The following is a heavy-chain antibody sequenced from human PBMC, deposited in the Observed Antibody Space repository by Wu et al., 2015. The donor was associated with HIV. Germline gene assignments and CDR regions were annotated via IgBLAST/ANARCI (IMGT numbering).Heavy chain of an antibody. CDR1: GYTFTNYY. J-gene: IGHJ4*02. CDR3: ARDATPVTTEFDY. Sequence: QVQLVQSGAEVKKPGASVKVSCGTSGYTFTNYYIHWVRQAPGHGLEWMAWINPSGGATIYAEAFEGRVTVTRDTSMKTVYMELDSLTSGDTAVYYCARDATPVTTEFDYWGQGTLITVSS. V-gene: IGHV1-2*02. CDR2: INPSGGAT. D-gene: IGHD4-11*01.